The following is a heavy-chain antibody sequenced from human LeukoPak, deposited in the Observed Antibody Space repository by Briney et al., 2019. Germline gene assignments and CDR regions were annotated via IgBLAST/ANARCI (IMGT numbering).Heavy chain of an antibody. D-gene: IGHD2-15*01. Sequence: PGGSLRLSCAASGFTFSSYGMHWVRQAPGKGLEWVAVISYDGSNKYYADSVKGRFTISRDNSKNTLYLQMSSLRAEDTAVYYCAKDEGSGDNYYYYYMDVWGKGTTVTVSS. CDR1: GFTFSSYG. J-gene: IGHJ6*03. CDR2: ISYDGSNK. V-gene: IGHV3-30*18. CDR3: AKDEGSGDNYYYYYMDV.